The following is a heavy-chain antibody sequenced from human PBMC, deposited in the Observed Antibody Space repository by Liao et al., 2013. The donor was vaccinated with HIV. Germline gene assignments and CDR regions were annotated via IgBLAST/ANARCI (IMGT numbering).Heavy chain of an antibody. CDR2: IYTTGST. Sequence: QVQLQESGPGLVKPSQTLSLTCTVSGGSISSGSCYWTWIRQPAGKGLEWIGRIYTTGSTNYSPSLKSRVTISVDTSKNQFSLKLSSVTAADTAVYYCATGGPNYDILTGYYPFDYWGQGTLVTVPS. CDR3: ATGGPNYDILTGYYPFDY. V-gene: IGHV4-61*02. CDR1: GGSISSGSCY. D-gene: IGHD3-9*01. J-gene: IGHJ4*02.